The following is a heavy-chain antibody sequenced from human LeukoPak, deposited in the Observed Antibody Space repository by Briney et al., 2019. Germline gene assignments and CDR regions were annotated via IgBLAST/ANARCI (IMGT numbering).Heavy chain of an antibody. CDR2: ISGSGGST. Sequence: GGSLRLSCAASGFTVSSNYMSWVRQAPGKGLEWVSAISGSGGSTYYADSVKGRFTISRDNSKNTLYLQMNSLRAEDTAVYYCANVRDDYITSLGYWGQGTLVTVSS. V-gene: IGHV3-23*01. J-gene: IGHJ4*02. CDR3: ANVRDDYITSLGY. CDR1: GFTVSSNY. D-gene: IGHD5-24*01.